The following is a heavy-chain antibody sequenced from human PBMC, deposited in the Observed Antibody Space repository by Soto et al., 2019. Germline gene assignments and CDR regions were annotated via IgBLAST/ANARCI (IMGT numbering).Heavy chain of an antibody. Sequence: GGSLRLCCAAAGFTFSSYAMNWVRQTQERGLEWVSSISSTSSYTHYADSVKGRFTISRDNANNSLFLQMNSLRAEDTAVYYCARDLALAGNYWGQGALVTVSS. CDR3: ARDLALAGNY. CDR1: GFTFSSYA. D-gene: IGHD6-19*01. V-gene: IGHV3-21*01. CDR2: ISSTSSYT. J-gene: IGHJ4*02.